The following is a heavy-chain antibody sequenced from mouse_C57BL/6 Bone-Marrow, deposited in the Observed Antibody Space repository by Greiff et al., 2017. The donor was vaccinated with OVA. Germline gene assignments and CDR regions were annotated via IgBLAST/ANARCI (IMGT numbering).Heavy chain of an antibody. Sequence: VQLQQPGAELVKPGASVKMSCKASGYTFTSYWITWVKQRPGQGLEWIGDIYPGSGSTNYNETFKSKATLTVDTSSSTAYMQLSSLTSEDSAVYYCAKVYYGSSYGYYAMDYWGQGTSVTVSS. CDR3: AKVYYGSSYGYYAMDY. CDR2: IYPGSGST. D-gene: IGHD1-1*01. J-gene: IGHJ4*01. CDR1: GYTFTSYW. V-gene: IGHV1-55*01.